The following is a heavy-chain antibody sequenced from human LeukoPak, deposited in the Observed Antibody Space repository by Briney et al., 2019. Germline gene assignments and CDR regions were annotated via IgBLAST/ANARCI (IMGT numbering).Heavy chain of an antibody. CDR1: GGSISSYY. J-gene: IGHJ4*02. Sequence: PSETLSLTCTVSGGSISSYYWSWIGQPPGKGLEWIGYIYYSGSTNYNPSLKSRVTISVDTSKNQFSLKLNSVTAADTAVYYCARYVWGSYPTFEDYWGQGTLVTVSS. V-gene: IGHV4-59*01. CDR3: ARYVWGSYPTFEDY. D-gene: IGHD3-16*02. CDR2: IYYSGST.